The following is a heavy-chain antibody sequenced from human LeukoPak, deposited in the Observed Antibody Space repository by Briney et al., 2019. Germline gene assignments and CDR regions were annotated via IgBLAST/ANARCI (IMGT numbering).Heavy chain of an antibody. Sequence: GGSLRLSCAASGLTFSSYAMSWVRQAPGKGLEWVSAISGSGGSTYYADSVKGRFTISRDNSKNTLYLQMNSLRAEDTAVYYCATGGWLVENGYWGQGTLVTVSS. CDR2: ISGSGGST. CDR3: ATGGWLVENGY. V-gene: IGHV3-23*01. CDR1: GLTFSSYA. D-gene: IGHD6-19*01. J-gene: IGHJ4*02.